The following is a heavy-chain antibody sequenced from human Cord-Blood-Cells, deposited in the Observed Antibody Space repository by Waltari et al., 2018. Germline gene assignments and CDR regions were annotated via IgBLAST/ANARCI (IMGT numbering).Heavy chain of an antibody. CDR3: AGGGSYYWFDP. D-gene: IGHD1-26*01. V-gene: IGHV3-53*01. CDR2: IYSGGRT. J-gene: IGHJ5*02. Sequence: EVQLVESGGGLIQPGGSLRLSCAASGFTVSSNYMSWVRQAPGKGVGWVSVIYSGGRTYYADSVKGRFTIARDNSKNTRYLQMNSLRAEDTAVYYCAGGGSYYWFDPWGQGTLVTVSS. CDR1: GFTVSSNY.